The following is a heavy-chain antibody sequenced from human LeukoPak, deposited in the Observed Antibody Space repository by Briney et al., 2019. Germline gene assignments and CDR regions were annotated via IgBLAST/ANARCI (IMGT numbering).Heavy chain of an antibody. V-gene: IGHV3-30*18. CDR3: AKEKIGYRSSTSCYFPDY. CDR1: GFTFSSYG. Sequence: PGGSLRLSCAASGFTFSSYGMHWVRQAPGKGLEWVAVISYDGSNKYYADSVKGRFTISRDNSKNTLYLQMNSLRAEDTAVYYCAKEKIGYRSSTSCYFPDYWGQGTLVTVSS. CDR2: ISYDGSNK. J-gene: IGHJ4*02. D-gene: IGHD2-2*01.